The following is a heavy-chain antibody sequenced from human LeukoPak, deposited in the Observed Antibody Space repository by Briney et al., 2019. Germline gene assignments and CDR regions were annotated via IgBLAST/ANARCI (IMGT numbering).Heavy chain of an antibody. CDR3: AREARESQDAFDI. CDR2: INSYNGNT. CDR1: GYTFITYG. V-gene: IGHV1-18*01. J-gene: IGHJ3*02. Sequence: ASVKVSCKASGYTFITYGISWVRQAPGQGLEWMGWINSYNGNTNYAQKLQGRVTMTTDTSTSTAYMELRSLRSDDTAVYYCAREARESQDAFDIWGQGTVVTVSS.